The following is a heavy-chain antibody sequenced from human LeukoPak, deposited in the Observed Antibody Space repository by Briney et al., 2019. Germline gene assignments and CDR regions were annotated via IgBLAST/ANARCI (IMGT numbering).Heavy chain of an antibody. CDR3: ARRVYSSGWYNYYYMDV. D-gene: IGHD6-19*01. CDR1: GYTFTSYG. J-gene: IGHJ6*03. Sequence: ASVKVSCKASGYTFTSYGISWVRQAPGQGLEWMGWINAYNGNTNYAQKLQGRVTMTTDTSTSTAYMELRSLRSDDTAVYYCARRVYSSGWYNYYYMDVWGKGATVTVSS. V-gene: IGHV1-18*01. CDR2: INAYNGNT.